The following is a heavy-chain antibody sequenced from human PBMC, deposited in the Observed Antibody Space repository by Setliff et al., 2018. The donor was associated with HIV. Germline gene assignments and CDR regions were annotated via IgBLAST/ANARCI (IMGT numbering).Heavy chain of an antibody. J-gene: IGHJ4*02. V-gene: IGHV1-18*01. CDR3: ARSEGQWLRPEGALCDY. CDR1: GYTFTSYD. CDR2: MSTYNGNT. D-gene: IGHD5-12*01. Sequence: RASVKVSCKASGYTFTSYDISWVRQAPGQGLEWMGWMSTYNGNTNYAQKDQGRVTMTTDTFTSTAYMELRSLRSDDTAVYYCARSEGQWLRPEGALCDYWGQGTLVTVSS.